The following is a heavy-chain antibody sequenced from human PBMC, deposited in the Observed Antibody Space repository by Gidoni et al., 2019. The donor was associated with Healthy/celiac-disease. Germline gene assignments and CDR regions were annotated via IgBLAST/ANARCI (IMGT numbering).Heavy chain of an antibody. V-gene: IGHV1-3*01. CDR3: ARDDCSGGSCYFGLYI. CDR2: INAGNGNT. Sequence: QVQLVQSGAEVKKPGASVKVSCKASGYTFTSYAMHWVRQAPGQRLEWMGWINAGNGNTKYSQKFQGRVNITRDTSASTAYMELSSLRSEDTAVYYCARDDCSGGSCYFGLYIWGQGTMVTVSS. D-gene: IGHD2-15*01. CDR1: GYTFTSYA. J-gene: IGHJ3*02.